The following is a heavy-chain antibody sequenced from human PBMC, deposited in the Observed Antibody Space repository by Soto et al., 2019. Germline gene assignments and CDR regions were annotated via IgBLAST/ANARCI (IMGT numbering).Heavy chain of an antibody. D-gene: IGHD3-10*01. CDR2: IYYSGST. J-gene: IGHJ6*02. Sequence: QVQLQESGPGLVKPSQTLSLTCTVSGGSISSGDYYWSWIRQPPGKGLEWIGYIYYSGSTYYNPSLKSRVTISVDTSKNQFSLKLSSVTAADTVVYYCARGRETMVRGVIKTYGMDVWGQGTTVTVSS. CDR3: ARGRETMVRGVIKTYGMDV. CDR1: GGSISSGDYY. V-gene: IGHV4-30-4*01.